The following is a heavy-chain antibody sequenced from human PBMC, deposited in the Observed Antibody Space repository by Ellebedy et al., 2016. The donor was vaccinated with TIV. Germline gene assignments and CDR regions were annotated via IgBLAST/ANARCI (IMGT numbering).Heavy chain of an antibody. CDR3: ARVKVYCSTASCLYFDY. CDR1: GGTFSNYA. V-gene: IGHV1-69*13. CDR2: IITIFGTA. D-gene: IGHD2-2*01. J-gene: IGHJ4*02. Sequence: AASVKVSCKASGGTFSNYAISWVRQAPGQGLEWMGGIITIFGTAKFAQKFQGRVTLTADDSTSTAYMELSSLKSEDTAVYYCARVKVYCSTASCLYFDYWGQGTLVTVSS.